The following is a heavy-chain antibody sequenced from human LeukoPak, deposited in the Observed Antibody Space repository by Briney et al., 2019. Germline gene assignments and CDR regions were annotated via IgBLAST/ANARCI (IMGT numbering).Heavy chain of an antibody. CDR2: INPNSGGT. V-gene: IGHV1-2*02. CDR1: GYIFTGYY. J-gene: IGHJ4*02. CDR3: ARLRIGSQFDF. Sequence: ASVKVSCKASGYIFTGYYMHWVRQAPGQGLEWMGWINPNSGGTNFAQKFQGRVTMTRDTSISTAYMDLSRLRSDDTVVYYCARLRIGSQFDFWGQGTLVIVSS. D-gene: IGHD1-26*01.